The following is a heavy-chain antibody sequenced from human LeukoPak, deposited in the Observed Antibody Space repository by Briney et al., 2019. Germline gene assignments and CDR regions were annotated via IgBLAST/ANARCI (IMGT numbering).Heavy chain of an antibody. CDR3: ARELRRDQDAFDI. Sequence: SETLSLTCTVSGGSISSYYWSWIRQPPGKGLEWIGYIYYSGSTNYNPSLKSRVTISVDTSKNQFSLKQSSVTAADTAVYYCARELRRDQDAFDIWGQGTMVTVSS. CDR1: GGSISSYY. J-gene: IGHJ3*02. V-gene: IGHV4-59*01. CDR2: IYYSGST.